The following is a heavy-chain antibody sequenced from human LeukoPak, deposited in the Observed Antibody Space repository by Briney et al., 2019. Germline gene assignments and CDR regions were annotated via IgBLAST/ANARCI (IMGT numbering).Heavy chain of an antibody. D-gene: IGHD5-18*01. CDR2: IRYDGSNK. CDR3: AIPPGGAWIQLWLFDY. J-gene: IGHJ4*02. V-gene: IGHV3-30*02. Sequence: SGGSLRLSCAASGFTFSSYGMHWVRQAPGKGLEWVAFIRYDGSNKYYADSVKGRFTISRDNSKNTLYLQMNSLRAEDTAVYYCAIPPGGAWIQLWLFDYWGQGTLVTVSS. CDR1: GFTFSSYG.